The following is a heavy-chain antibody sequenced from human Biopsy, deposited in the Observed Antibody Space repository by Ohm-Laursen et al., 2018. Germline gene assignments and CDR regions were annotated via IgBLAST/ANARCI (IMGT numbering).Heavy chain of an antibody. Sequence: SDTLSLTCAVSGYSVTNDYYWGCIRQTPGKGLEWIGHIYYSGSTNYNPSLKSRVTISVDTSKNQFSLRLNSVTAADTAVYYCARATNSTGWPYYYFYGMDVWGQGTTVTVSS. V-gene: IGHV4-61*01. CDR3: ARATNSTGWPYYYFYGMDV. CDR2: IYYSGST. CDR1: GYSVTNDYY. J-gene: IGHJ6*02. D-gene: IGHD2/OR15-2a*01.